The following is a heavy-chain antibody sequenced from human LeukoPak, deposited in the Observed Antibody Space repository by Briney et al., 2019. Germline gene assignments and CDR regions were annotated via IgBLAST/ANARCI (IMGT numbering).Heavy chain of an antibody. CDR2: ISSSSSYI. CDR1: GFTFSSYS. D-gene: IGHD2-2*01. J-gene: IGHJ6*02. V-gene: IGHV3-21*01. Sequence: PGGSLRLSCAASGFTFSSYSMNWVRQAPGKGLEWVSSISSSSSYIYYADSVKGRFTISRDNAKNSLYLQMNSLRAEDTAVYYCAKDEIVVVPASMDVWGQGTTVTVSS. CDR3: AKDEIVVVPASMDV.